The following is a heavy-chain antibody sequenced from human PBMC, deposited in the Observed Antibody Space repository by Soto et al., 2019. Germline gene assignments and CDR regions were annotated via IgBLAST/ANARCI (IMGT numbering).Heavy chain of an antibody. CDR1: GFTFSSYA. Sequence: PGGSLRLSCAASGFTFSSYAMSWVRQAPGKGLEWVSAISGSGGSTYYADSVKGRFTISRDNPKNTLYLQMNSLRAEDTAVYYCAKAKAVGYCSSTSCYIYFDYWGQGTLVTVSS. J-gene: IGHJ4*02. CDR2: ISGSGGST. V-gene: IGHV3-23*01. D-gene: IGHD2-2*02. CDR3: AKAKAVGYCSSTSCYIYFDY.